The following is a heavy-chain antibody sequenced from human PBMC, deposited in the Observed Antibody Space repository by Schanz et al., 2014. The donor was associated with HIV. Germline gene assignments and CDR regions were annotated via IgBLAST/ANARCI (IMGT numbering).Heavy chain of an antibody. V-gene: IGHV3-33*01. CDR3: ARAFSVGQLVRVVDS. D-gene: IGHD6-6*01. CDR1: GFTFSSFG. J-gene: IGHJ4*02. Sequence: QVQLAESGGGVVQPGGSLRLSCAASGFTFSSFGMHWVRQAPGKGLEWVALIWYDGSNQYYADSVKGRFTISRDNSKNTLYLKMNSLRAEDTAVYYCARAFSVGQLVRVVDSWGQGTPVTVSS. CDR2: IWYDGSNQ.